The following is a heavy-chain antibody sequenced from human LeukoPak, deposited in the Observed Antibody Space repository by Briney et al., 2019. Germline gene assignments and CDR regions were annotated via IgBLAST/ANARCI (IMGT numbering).Heavy chain of an antibody. D-gene: IGHD2-8*02. Sequence: SETLSLTCTVSSGSISSHYWSWIRQPPGKGLEWIGYIYYSGSTNYNPSLKSRVTISVDTSKNQFSLKLSSVTAADTAVYYCARDYWRGVWDVWGKGTTVTVSS. CDR2: IYYSGST. V-gene: IGHV4-59*11. CDR1: SGSISSHY. CDR3: ARDYWRGVWDV. J-gene: IGHJ6*04.